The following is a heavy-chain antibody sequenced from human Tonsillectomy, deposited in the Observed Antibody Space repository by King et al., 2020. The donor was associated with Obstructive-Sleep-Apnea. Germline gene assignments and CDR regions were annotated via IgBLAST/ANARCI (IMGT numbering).Heavy chain of an antibody. CDR3: ARVAYVWGSYRYTAPVDY. Sequence: QLVQSGGGVVQPGRSLRLSCAASGFTFSTYAMHWVRQAPGKGLAWGAVISQDGMNENHGDSEKGRFSISRDNSKNTLYLQMNSLRVEDTAVYYCARVAYVWGSYRYTAPVDYWGQGTLVTVSS. V-gene: IGHV3-30*04. D-gene: IGHD3-16*02. CDR2: ISQDGMNE. J-gene: IGHJ4*02. CDR1: GFTFSTYA.